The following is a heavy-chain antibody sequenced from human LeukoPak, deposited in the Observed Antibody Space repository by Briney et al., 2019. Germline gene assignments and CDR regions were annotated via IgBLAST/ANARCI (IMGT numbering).Heavy chain of an antibody. J-gene: IGHJ4*02. CDR3: TTYASGRKFDY. CDR1: GFSFSGAW. V-gene: IGHV3-15*04. D-gene: IGHD3-10*01. CDR2: IESKTDGGTT. Sequence: GGSLRLSCAASGFSFSGAWMGWVRQIPGKGLEWVGRIESKTDGGTTDDPATVKGRFTSSREDTTTTLNLQLNSPKSRHATTFYCTTYASGRKFDYWGQGILVTVSS.